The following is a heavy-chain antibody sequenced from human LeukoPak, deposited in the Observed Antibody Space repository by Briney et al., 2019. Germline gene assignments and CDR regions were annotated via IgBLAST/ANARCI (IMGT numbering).Heavy chain of an antibody. J-gene: IGHJ4*02. Sequence: GGSLRLSCAASGFIFTNYFMSWVRQAPGKGLEWVASIKHDGSEKYYVDSVRGRFTISRDNTMNSLYLQMSSLRAEDTAVYYCARVDARTSSWNYEDFWGQGTLVTVSS. CDR1: GFIFTNYF. D-gene: IGHD6-13*01. CDR2: IKHDGSEK. V-gene: IGHV3-7*01. CDR3: ARVDARTSSWNYEDF.